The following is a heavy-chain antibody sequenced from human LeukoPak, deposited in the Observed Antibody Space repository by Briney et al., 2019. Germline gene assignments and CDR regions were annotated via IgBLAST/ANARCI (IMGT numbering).Heavy chain of an antibody. CDR2: MNPNSGNT. V-gene: IGHV1-8*01. Sequence: ASVKVSCKASGYTFTSYDINWVRQATGQGLEWMGWMNPNSGNTGYAQKFQGRVTMTRNTSISTAYMELSSLRSEDTAVYYCARRIQLWSIYNWFDPWGQGTLVTVSS. D-gene: IGHD5-18*01. CDR3: ARRIQLWSIYNWFDP. CDR1: GYTFTSYD. J-gene: IGHJ5*02.